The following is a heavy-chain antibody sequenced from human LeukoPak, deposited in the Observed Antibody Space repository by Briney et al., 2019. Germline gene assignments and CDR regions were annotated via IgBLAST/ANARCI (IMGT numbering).Heavy chain of an antibody. CDR3: ARDWLDDSSGYYADY. D-gene: IGHD3-22*01. CDR1: GYTFTGYY. J-gene: IGHJ4*02. V-gene: IGHV1-2*02. CDR2: INPNSGGT. Sequence: ASVKVSCKASGYTFTGYYMHWVRQAPGQGLEWMGWINPNSGGTNYAQKFQGRVTMTRDTSISTAYMELSRLRSDDTAVYYCARDWLDDSSGYYADYWGQGTLVTVSS.